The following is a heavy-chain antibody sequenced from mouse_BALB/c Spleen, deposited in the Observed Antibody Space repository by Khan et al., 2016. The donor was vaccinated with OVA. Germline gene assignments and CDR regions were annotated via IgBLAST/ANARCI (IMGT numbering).Heavy chain of an antibody. Sequence: QVQLQQSGAVLMKPGASVRISCKATGFTFSSYWIEWIKQRPGHGLEWIGQILPGSNITNYNDKFKGKATFTAETSSNTAYMQLSSLTSEDSAVXYCALSGSRGDYWGQGTTVTVSS. CDR2: ILPGSNIT. D-gene: IGHD1-1*01. CDR1: GFTFSSYW. V-gene: IGHV1-9*01. CDR3: ALSGSRGDY. J-gene: IGHJ2*01.